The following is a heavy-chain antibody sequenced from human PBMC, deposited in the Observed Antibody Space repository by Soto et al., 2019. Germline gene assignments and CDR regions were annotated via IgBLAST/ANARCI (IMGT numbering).Heavy chain of an antibody. D-gene: IGHD6-13*01. V-gene: IGHV3-15*07. J-gene: IGHJ4*02. CDR2: IKSKTDGGTT. CDR3: TPHVIAAASAAFDY. Sequence: GGSLRLSCAASGFTFSNAWMNWVRQAPGKGLEWVGRIKSKTDGGTTDYAAPVKGRFTISRDDSKNTLYLQMNSLKTEDTAVYYCTPHVIAAASAAFDYWGQGTLVTVSS. CDR1: GFTFSNAW.